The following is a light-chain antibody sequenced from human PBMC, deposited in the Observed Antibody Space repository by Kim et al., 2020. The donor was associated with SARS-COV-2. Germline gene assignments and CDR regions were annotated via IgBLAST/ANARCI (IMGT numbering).Light chain of an antibody. J-gene: IGKJ4*01. Sequence: EIVLTQSPGTLSLSPGKRATLSCRASQSVSSSYLVWYQQKPGQAPRLLIYDASTRATGIPARFSGSGSGTDFTLTISSLEPEDSAIYYCQQRNNWPRTFGGGTQVDIK. CDR2: DAS. CDR1: QSVSSSY. V-gene: IGKV3-11*01. CDR3: QQRNNWPRT.